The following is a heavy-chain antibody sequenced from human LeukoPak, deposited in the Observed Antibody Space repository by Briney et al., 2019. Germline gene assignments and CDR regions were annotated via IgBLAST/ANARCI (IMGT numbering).Heavy chain of an antibody. J-gene: IGHJ4*02. CDR3: ARHHPTDYYFDY. D-gene: IGHD4-17*01. CDR1: GGSFSGYY. V-gene: IGHV4-34*01. Sequence: SETLSLTCAVYGGSFSGYYWSWIRQPPGKGLEWIGEINHSGSTNYNPSLKSRVTISVDTSKNQFSLKLSSVTAADTAVYYCARHHPTDYYFDYWGQGTLVTVSS. CDR2: INHSGST.